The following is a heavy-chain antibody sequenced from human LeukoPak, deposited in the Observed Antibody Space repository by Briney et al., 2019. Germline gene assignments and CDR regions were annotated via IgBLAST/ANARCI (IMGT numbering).Heavy chain of an antibody. CDR3: ARDGPQFAARRDYYYYMDV. J-gene: IGHJ6*03. CDR1: GGSFSGYY. V-gene: IGHV4-34*01. Sequence: SETLSLTCAVYGGSFSGYYWSWIRQPPGKGLEWIGEINHSGSTNYNPSLKSRVTISVDTSKNQFSLKLSSVTAADTAVYYCARDGPQFAARRDYYYYMDVWGKGTTVTVSS. D-gene: IGHD6-6*01. CDR2: INHSGST.